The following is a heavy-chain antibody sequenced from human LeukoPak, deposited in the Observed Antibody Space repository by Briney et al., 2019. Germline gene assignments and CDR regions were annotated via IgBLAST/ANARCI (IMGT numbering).Heavy chain of an antibody. D-gene: IGHD1-26*01. V-gene: IGHV1-69-2*01. J-gene: IGHJ4*02. Sequence: ASVKVSCKVSGYTFTDYYMHWVQQAPGKGLEWMGLVDPEDGETIYAEKFQGRVTIIADTSTDTAYMELSSLRSEDTAVYYCATCSLVGAPLFDYWGQGTLVTVSS. CDR2: VDPEDGET. CDR3: ATCSLVGAPLFDY. CDR1: GYTFTDYY.